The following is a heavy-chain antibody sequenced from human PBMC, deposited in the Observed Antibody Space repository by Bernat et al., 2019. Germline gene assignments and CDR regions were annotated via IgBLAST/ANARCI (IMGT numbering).Heavy chain of an antibody. Sequence: QLQLQESGPGLVKPSETLSLTCTVSGGSISSGGYYWSWIRQHPGKGLEWIGYIYYSGSTYYNPSLKSRVTISVDTSKNQFSLKLSSVTAADTAVYYCAGLPRTYYDILTGHTTAAFDIWGQGTMVTVSS. V-gene: IGHV4-31*03. CDR3: AGLPRTYYDILTGHTTAAFDI. J-gene: IGHJ3*02. CDR2: IYYSGST. D-gene: IGHD3-9*01. CDR1: GGSISSGGYY.